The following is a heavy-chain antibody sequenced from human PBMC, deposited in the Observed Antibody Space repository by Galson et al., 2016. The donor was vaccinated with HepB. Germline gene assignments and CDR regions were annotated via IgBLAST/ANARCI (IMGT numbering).Heavy chain of an antibody. CDR1: GFTFSSYA. CDR3: AKRSGTSYGYFDG. V-gene: IGHV3-23*01. Sequence: SLRLSCAASGFTFSSYAMGWVRQAPGKGLEWVSAITGSGEYTDYADSVKGRFTISRDNSKNILYLQMKSLSAEDTGVYYCAKRSGTSYGYFDGWGQGTLVTVSS. J-gene: IGHJ4*02. CDR2: ITGSGEYT. D-gene: IGHD3-9*01.